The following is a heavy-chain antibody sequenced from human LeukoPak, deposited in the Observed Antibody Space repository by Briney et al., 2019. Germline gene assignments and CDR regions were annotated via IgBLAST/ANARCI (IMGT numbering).Heavy chain of an antibody. CDR3: AKGDEWELLVGY. D-gene: IGHD1-26*01. CDR1: GFTFSSYA. Sequence: GGSLRLSCAASGFTFSSYAMSWVHQAPGKGLEWVSAISGSGSSTYYADSVKGRFTISRDNSKNTLYLQLNSLRAEDTAVYYCAKGDEWELLVGYWGQGTLVTVSS. CDR2: ISGSGSST. J-gene: IGHJ4*02. V-gene: IGHV3-23*01.